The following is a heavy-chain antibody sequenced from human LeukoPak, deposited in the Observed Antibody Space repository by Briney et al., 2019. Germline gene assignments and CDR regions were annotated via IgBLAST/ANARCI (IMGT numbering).Heavy chain of an antibody. J-gene: IGHJ5*02. CDR2: INHSGST. Sequence: SETLSLTCAVYGGSFSGYYWSWIRHPPGEGLEWIGEINHSGSTNNHPSLKSRGTIAVATSKNQFPLKLSSVTAADTAVYCCARGPPYCSGGSCYPNWFDPWGQGTRVTVSS. CDR3: ARGPPYCSGGSCYPNWFDP. D-gene: IGHD2-15*01. CDR1: GGSFSGYY. V-gene: IGHV4-34*04.